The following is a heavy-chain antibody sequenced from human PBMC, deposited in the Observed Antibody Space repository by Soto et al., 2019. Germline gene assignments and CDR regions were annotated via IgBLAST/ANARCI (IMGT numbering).Heavy chain of an antibody. CDR1: GYTFTSYD. J-gene: IGHJ3*02. CDR3: ARGSAFDI. V-gene: IGHV1-8*01. Sequence: QVQLVQSGAEVKKPGASVKVSCKASGYTFTSYDINWVRQATGPDLEWMGRMDSNSGNTVYAQKFQGRVTMTRNTSIRTAYMELSSLKSEDTAVDYCARGSAFDIWGQGTMVTVSS. CDR2: MDSNSGNT.